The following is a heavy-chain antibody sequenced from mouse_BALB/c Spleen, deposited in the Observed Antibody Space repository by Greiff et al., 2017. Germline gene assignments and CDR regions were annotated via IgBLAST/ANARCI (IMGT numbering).Heavy chain of an antibody. J-gene: IGHJ4*01. V-gene: IGHV1S81*02. CDR1: GYTFTSYY. Sequence: VQLQQSGAELVKPGASVKLSCKASGYTFTSYYMYWVKQRPGQGLEWIGEINPSNGGTNFNEKFKSKATLTVDKSSSTAYMQLSSLTSEDSAVYYCTRSIYYGNSYAMDYWGQGTSVTVSS. CDR3: TRSIYYGNSYAMDY. CDR2: INPSNGGT. D-gene: IGHD2-1*01.